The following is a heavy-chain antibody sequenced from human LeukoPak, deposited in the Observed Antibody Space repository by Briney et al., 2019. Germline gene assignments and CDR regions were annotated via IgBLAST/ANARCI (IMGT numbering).Heavy chain of an antibody. J-gene: IGHJ4*02. CDR2: IIPIFGTA. Sequence: GSSVKVSCKASGGTFSSYAISWVRQAPGQELEWMGRIIPIFGTANYAQKFQGRVTTTTDESTSTAYMELSSLRSEDTAVYYCARDSGLVSALGFDYWGQGTLVTVSS. CDR3: ARDSGLVSALGFDY. D-gene: IGHD6-6*01. V-gene: IGHV1-69*05. CDR1: GGTFSSYA.